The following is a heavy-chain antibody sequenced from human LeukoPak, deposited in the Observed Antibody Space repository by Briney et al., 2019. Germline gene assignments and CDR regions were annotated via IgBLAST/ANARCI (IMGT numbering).Heavy chain of an antibody. CDR2: LYYSGST. Sequence: PSETLSLTCTISGGSISSSSYYWGWIRQPPGKGLEWIGSLYYSGSTYYNPSLKSRVTISVDTSKNQFSLKLTSVPAADTAVFYCASHQYAMDVWGQGTTVTVSS. CDR3: ASHQYAMDV. V-gene: IGHV4-39*01. CDR1: GGSISSSSYY. J-gene: IGHJ6*02.